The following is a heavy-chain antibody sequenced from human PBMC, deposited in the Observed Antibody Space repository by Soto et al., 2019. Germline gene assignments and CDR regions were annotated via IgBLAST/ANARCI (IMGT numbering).Heavy chain of an antibody. CDR3: ASLEYCVNWFDP. CDR2: INHSGST. J-gene: IGHJ5*02. CDR1: GGSFSGYY. V-gene: IGHV4-34*01. Sequence: SETLSLTCAVYGGSFSGYYWSWIRQPPGKGLEWIGEINHSGSTDYNPSLKSRVTISVDTSKNQFSLKLSSVTAADTAVYYCASLEYCVNWFDPQGQGTLLTVSS. D-gene: IGHD3-3*01.